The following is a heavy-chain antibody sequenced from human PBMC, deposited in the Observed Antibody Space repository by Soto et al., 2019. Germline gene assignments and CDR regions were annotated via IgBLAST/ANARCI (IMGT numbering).Heavy chain of an antibody. D-gene: IGHD2-2*01. V-gene: IGHV4-59*01. CDR3: ARTTPPGYCSSTSCHQYYFDY. CDR2: IYYSGST. J-gene: IGHJ4*02. CDR1: GGSISSYY. Sequence: SETLSLTCTVSGGSISSYYWSWIRQPPGKGLEWIGYIYYSGSTNYNPSLKSRVTISVDTSKNQFSLKLSSVTAADTAVYYCARTTPPGYCSSTSCHQYYFDYWGQGTLVTVSS.